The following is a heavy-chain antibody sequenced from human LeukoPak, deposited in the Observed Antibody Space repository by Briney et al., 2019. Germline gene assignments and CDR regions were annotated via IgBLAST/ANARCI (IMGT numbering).Heavy chain of an antibody. V-gene: IGHV3-23*01. D-gene: IGHD3-3*01. J-gene: IGHJ3*02. CDR3: AKDGYYDFWSGGDGTAFDI. CDR1: GFTFSTYA. CDR2: ISNTAGFT. Sequence: GGSLRLSCAASGFTFSTYAMSWVRRVPGKGLEWVSGISNTAGFTYYADSVKGRFTISRDNSKNTLYLQMNSLRAEDTAVYYCAKDGYYDFWSGGDGTAFDIWGQGTMVTVSS.